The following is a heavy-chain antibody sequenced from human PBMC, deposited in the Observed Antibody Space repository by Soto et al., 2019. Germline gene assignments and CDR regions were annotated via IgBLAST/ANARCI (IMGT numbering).Heavy chain of an antibody. J-gene: IGHJ4*02. Sequence: PGGSLRLSCAASGFTFSSYSMNWVRQAPGKGLEWVSSISSSSSYIYYADSVKGRFAISRDNSRNTLYLQMNSLTAEDTAVYHCANGRATYGLLTHDYWGQGTLVTVSS. CDR1: GFTFSSYS. CDR2: ISSSSSYI. D-gene: IGHD3-10*01. V-gene: IGHV3-21*04. CDR3: ANGRATYGLLTHDY.